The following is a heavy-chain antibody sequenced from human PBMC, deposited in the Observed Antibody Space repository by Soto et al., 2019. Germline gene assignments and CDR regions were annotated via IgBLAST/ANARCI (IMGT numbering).Heavy chain of an antibody. CDR3: ARPQVGYYYDSSGYYLDAFDI. CDR2: ISSSSSYI. CDR1: GFTFSSYS. J-gene: IGHJ3*02. Sequence: SLRLSCAASGFTFSSYSMNWVRQAPGKGLEWVSSISSSSSYIYYADSVKGRFTISRDNAKNSLYLQMNSLRAEDTAVYYCARPQVGYYYDSSGYYLDAFDIWGQGTMVTVSS. V-gene: IGHV3-21*01. D-gene: IGHD3-22*01.